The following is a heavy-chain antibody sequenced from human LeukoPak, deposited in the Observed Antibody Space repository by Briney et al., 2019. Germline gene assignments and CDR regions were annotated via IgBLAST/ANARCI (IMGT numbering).Heavy chain of an antibody. CDR2: INPSGGST. V-gene: IGHV1-46*01. CDR1: GYTFTSYY. J-gene: IGHJ2*01. CDR3: ARDGYYDSSGYYANLYWYFDL. D-gene: IGHD3-22*01. Sequence: ASVKVSCKASGYTFTSYYMHWVRQAPGQGLEWMGIINPSGGSTSYAQKFQGRVTMTRDTSTSTVYMELSSLRSEDTAVYYCARDGYYDSSGYYANLYWYFDLWAVAPWSLSPQ.